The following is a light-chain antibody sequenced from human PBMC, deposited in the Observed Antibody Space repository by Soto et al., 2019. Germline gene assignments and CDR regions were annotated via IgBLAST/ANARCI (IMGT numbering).Light chain of an antibody. CDR3: QQNNNWPPWT. V-gene: IGKV3-15*01. CDR1: QSVGSN. Sequence: EIVMTQSPATLSVSPGERATLSCRASQSVGSNLAWYQQKPGQAPRLLIYGASTRATGIPARFSGSGSGTEFTLTISSLQSEDFAVYYCQQNNNWPPWTFGQGTKVEFK. CDR2: GAS. J-gene: IGKJ1*01.